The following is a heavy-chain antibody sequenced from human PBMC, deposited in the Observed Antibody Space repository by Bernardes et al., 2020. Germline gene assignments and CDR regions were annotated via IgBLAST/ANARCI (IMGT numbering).Heavy chain of an antibody. CDR2: ISSSSSYI. CDR3: ARDPRYSSGWYWERPWFDP. CDR1: GFTFSSYS. J-gene: IGHJ5*02. V-gene: IGHV3-21*01. D-gene: IGHD6-19*01. Sequence: GGSLRLSCAASGFTFSSYSMNWVRQAPGKGLEWVSSISSSSSYIYYADSVKGRFTISRDNAKNSLYLQMNSLRAEDTAVYYCARDPRYSSGWYWERPWFDPLGQGTLVTVSS.